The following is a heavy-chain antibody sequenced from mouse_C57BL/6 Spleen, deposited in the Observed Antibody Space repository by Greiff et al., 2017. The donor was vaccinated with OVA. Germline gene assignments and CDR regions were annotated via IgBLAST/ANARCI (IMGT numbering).Heavy chain of an antibody. V-gene: IGHV2-6-1*01. D-gene: IGHD2-4*01. CDR1: GFSLTSYG. CDR2: IWSDGST. CDR3: ARHIYDYDYAMDY. J-gene: IGHJ4*01. Sequence: VHLVESGPGLVAPSQSLSITCTVSGFSLTSYGVHWVRQPPGKGLEWLVVIWSDGSTTYNSALKSRLSISKDNSKSQVFLKMNSLQTDDTAMYYCARHIYDYDYAMDYWGQGTSVTVSS.